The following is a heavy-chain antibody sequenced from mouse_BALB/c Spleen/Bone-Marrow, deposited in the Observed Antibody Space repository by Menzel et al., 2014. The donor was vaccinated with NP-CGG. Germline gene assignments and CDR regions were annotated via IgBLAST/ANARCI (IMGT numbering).Heavy chain of an antibody. CDR3: VRHGSSGYYAMDY. Sequence: EVMLVESGGGLVQPKGSLKLSCAASGFTFNTYAMNWVRQAPGKGLEWVARIRSKSNNYATYYADSVKDRFTISRDDSQSMLYLQMNNLKTEDTAMYYCVRHGSSGYYAMDYWGQGTSVTVSS. D-gene: IGHD3-1*01. CDR1: GFTFNTYA. J-gene: IGHJ4*01. V-gene: IGHV10-1*02. CDR2: IRSKSNNYAT.